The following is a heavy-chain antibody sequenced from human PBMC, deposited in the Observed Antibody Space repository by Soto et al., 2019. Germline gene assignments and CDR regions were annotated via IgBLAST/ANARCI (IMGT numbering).Heavy chain of an antibody. CDR3: AKDRGIVATPTYYFDY. CDR2: ISGSGGST. V-gene: IGHV3-23*01. D-gene: IGHD5-12*01. J-gene: IGHJ4*02. Sequence: GGSLILSCGASGFPFSSYSMSWVRQAPGKGLEWVSAISGSGGSTYYADSVKGRFTISRDNSKNTLYLQMNSLRAEDTAVYYCAKDRGIVATPTYYFDYWGQGTLVTVSS. CDR1: GFPFSSYS.